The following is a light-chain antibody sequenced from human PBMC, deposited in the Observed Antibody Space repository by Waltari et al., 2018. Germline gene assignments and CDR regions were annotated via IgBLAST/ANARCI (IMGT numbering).Light chain of an antibody. CDR1: NLGDKF. CDR3: QAWDSSTVV. Sequence: SYELTQSSSVYVSPGQSATITCTGDNLGDKFCNWYQQRPGQAPVLVIHQNTKRPSGFPGRFAGSNSASTATLTISETQPLDEADYYCQAWDSSTVVFGGGTKLTVL. V-gene: IGLV3-1*01. CDR2: QNT. J-gene: IGLJ3*02.